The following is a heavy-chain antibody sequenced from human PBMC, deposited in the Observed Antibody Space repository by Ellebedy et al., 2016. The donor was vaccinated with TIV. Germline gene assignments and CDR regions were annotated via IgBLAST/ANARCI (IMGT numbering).Heavy chain of an antibody. D-gene: IGHD5-18*01. CDR3: ARDQVYGIQLWFDY. CDR2: INWNGGST. Sequence: PGGSLRLSCAASGFTFDDYDMSWVRQAPGKGLEWVSGINWNGGSTSYADSVKGRFTISRDNAKNSLYLQMNSLRAEDTAVYYCARDQVYGIQLWFDYWGQGTLVTVSS. V-gene: IGHV3-20*04. J-gene: IGHJ4*02. CDR1: GFTFDDYD.